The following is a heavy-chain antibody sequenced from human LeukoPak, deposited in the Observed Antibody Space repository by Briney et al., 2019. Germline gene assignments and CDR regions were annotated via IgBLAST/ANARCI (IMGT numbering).Heavy chain of an antibody. D-gene: IGHD3-10*01. V-gene: IGHV1-8*02. J-gene: IGHJ6*03. CDR3: ARGDFRGLGGSGSYYYYYMDV. Sequence: ASVKVSCKASGGTFSSYAISWVRQAPGQGLEWMGWMNPNSGNTGYAQKFQGRVTMTRNTSINTAYMELSSLRSEDTAVYYCARGDFRGLGGSGSYYYYYMDVWGKGTTVTISS. CDR1: GGTFSSYA. CDR2: MNPNSGNT.